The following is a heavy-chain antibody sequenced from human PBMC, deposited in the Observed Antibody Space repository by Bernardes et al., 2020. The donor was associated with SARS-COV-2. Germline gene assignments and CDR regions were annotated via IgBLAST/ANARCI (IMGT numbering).Heavy chain of an antibody. Sequence: ASVKVSCKVSGYTLIELSMHWVRQAPGKGLEWMGGFDPEDGETIYAQKFQGRVTMTEDTSTDTAYMELSSLRSEDTAVYYCATSPPMGRGWFDPWGQGTLVTVSS. D-gene: IGHD3-10*01. CDR1: GYTLIELS. J-gene: IGHJ5*02. CDR2: FDPEDGET. CDR3: ATSPPMGRGWFDP. V-gene: IGHV1-24*01.